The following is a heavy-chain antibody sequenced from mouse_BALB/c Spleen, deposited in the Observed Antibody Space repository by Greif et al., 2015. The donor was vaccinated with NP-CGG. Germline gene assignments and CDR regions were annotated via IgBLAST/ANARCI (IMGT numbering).Heavy chain of an antibody. CDR3: ARHYGYAMDY. J-gene: IGHJ4*01. CDR1: GFAFSDYY. Sequence: EVKLVESGGGLVQPGGSLKLSCATSGFAFSDYYMYWVRQTPEKRLEWVAYISNGGGSTYYPDTVKGRFTISRDNAKNTLYLQMSRLKSEDTAMYHCARHYGYAMDYWGQGTSVTVSS. CDR2: ISNGGGST. D-gene: IGHD1-1*01. V-gene: IGHV5-12*02.